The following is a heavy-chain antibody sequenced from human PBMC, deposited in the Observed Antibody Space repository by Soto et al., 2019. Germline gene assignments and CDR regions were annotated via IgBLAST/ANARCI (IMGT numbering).Heavy chain of an antibody. CDR3: ARGGSEGGLDV. CDR2: LYYSGNT. D-gene: IGHD3-10*01. Sequence: QMQLQESGPGVVKPSETLSLTCTVSGASIGTYYWTWIRQAPGKGLEWIGYLYYSGNTNYNPSLKSRVTMSVDTSKNHIYLTVTSATAADTAVYFCARGGSEGGLDVWGHGTPVAVSS. CDR1: GASIGTYY. J-gene: IGHJ6*02. V-gene: IGHV4-59*01.